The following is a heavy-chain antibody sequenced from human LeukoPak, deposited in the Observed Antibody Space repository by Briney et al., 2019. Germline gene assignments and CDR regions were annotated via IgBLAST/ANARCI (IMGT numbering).Heavy chain of an antibody. Sequence: PGGSLRLSCSASGFTLTSYAMNWVRQAPGKGLEWVSGIRGSGGSTYYADSVKGRFTISRDISKNTLYLQMDTLRADDTAIYYCAASRRDGYNSYFDYWGQGTLVTVSS. J-gene: IGHJ4*02. D-gene: IGHD5-24*01. CDR1: GFTLTSYA. CDR3: AASRRDGYNSYFDY. V-gene: IGHV3-23*01. CDR2: IRGSGGST.